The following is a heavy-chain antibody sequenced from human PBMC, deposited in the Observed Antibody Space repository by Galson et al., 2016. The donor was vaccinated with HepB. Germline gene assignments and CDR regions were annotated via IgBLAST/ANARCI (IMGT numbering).Heavy chain of an antibody. CDR1: GGSISSSNYY. D-gene: IGHD5-18*01. V-gene: IGHV4-39*01. CDR3: ARRYSYGTFDY. Sequence: SETLSLTCTVSGGSISSSNYYWGWIRQPPRKGLEWIGNIYYSGSTYNNPSLKSRVTISVDTSKNQFSLKLSSVTAADTAVYYCARRYSYGTFDYWGQGTLVTVSS. CDR2: IYYSGST. J-gene: IGHJ4*02.